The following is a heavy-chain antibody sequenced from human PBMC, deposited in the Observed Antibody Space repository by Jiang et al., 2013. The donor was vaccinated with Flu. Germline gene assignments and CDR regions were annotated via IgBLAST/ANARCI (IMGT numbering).Heavy chain of an antibody. V-gene: IGHV3-30*18. Sequence: RLSCAASGFTFSSYGMHWVRQAPGKGLEWVAVISYHGSNKYYADSVKGRFTISRDNSKNTLYLQMNSLRAEDTAVYYCANSVSSWTTTDAFDIWGQGTMVTVSS. CDR1: GFTFSSYG. D-gene: IGHD6-13*01. CDR2: ISYHGSNK. J-gene: IGHJ3*02. CDR3: ANSVSSWTTTDAFDI.